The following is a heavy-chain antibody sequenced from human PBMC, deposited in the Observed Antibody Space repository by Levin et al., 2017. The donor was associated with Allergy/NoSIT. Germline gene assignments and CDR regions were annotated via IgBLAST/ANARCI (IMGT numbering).Heavy chain of an antibody. CDR3: AREGFWTD. V-gene: IGHV3-11*06. D-gene: IGHD3/OR15-3a*01. CDR2: ISVSGRET. CDR1: GFRFSDYY. J-gene: IGHJ4*02. Sequence: GGSLRLSCAASGFRFSDYYMSWIRQVPGEGLEWVSYISVSGRETNYADSVKGRFTISRDNAINSLSLQMNSLRVDDSAVYYCAREGFWTDWGQGTLVTVSS.